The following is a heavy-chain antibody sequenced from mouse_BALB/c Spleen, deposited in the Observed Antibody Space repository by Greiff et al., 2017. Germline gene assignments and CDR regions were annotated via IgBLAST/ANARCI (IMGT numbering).Heavy chain of an antibody. Sequence: QVQLQQPGAELVKPGASVKMSCKASGYTFTSYWMHWVKQRPGQGLEWIGVIDPSDSYTSYNQKFKGKATLTVDTSSSTAYMQLSSLTSEDSAVYYCTRGSYGYAMDDWGQGTSVTVSS. J-gene: IGHJ4*01. CDR1: GYTFTSYW. CDR2: IDPSDSYT. CDR3: TRGSYGYAMDD. V-gene: IGHV1S127*01. D-gene: IGHD2-12*01.